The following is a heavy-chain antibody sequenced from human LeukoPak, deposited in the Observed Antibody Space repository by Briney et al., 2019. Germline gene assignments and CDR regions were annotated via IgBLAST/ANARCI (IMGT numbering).Heavy chain of an antibody. CDR1: GFTFSNAW. V-gene: IGHV3-64*02. D-gene: IGHD6-13*01. CDR3: ARGGAAAWQACDF. Sequence: GGSLRLSCAASGFTFSNAWMNWVRQAPGKGLEYVSVISSNGLSTYYADSVKGRFTISRDNSKNTLYLQMGSLRAEDMAVYYCARGGAAAWQACDFWGQGTLVTVSS. CDR2: ISSNGLST. J-gene: IGHJ4*02.